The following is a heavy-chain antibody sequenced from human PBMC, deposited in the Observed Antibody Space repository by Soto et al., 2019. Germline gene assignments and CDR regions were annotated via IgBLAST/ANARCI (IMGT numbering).Heavy chain of an antibody. V-gene: IGHV1-8*01. CDR3: ARELTSRAVDY. J-gene: IGHJ4*02. D-gene: IGHD3-16*01. CDR2: MNPNSGNT. Sequence: QVQLMQSGAEVKKPGASVKVACKASGYTFTSYDINWVRQATGQGLEWMGWMNPNSGNTGYAQRFQGRVTMTTNTSISTAYMELSSLRSEDTAVYYCARELTSRAVDYWGQGTLVTVSS. CDR1: GYTFTSYD.